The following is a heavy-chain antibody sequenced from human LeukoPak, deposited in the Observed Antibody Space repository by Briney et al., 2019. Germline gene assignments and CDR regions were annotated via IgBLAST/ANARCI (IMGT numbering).Heavy chain of an antibody. CDR3: ARGGSGYPLDY. D-gene: IGHD3-22*01. J-gene: IGHJ4*02. CDR2: IYYTGVT. V-gene: IGHV4-59*07. Sequence: SDTLSLPCSVSSGSMSSFYWRWIREPPGGGLEWIGYIYYTGVTNYSPSLKRRLTISLDTAMKQFSLNLRSVTAADTAMYYCARGGSGYPLDYWGQGTLATVSS. CDR1: SGSMSSFY.